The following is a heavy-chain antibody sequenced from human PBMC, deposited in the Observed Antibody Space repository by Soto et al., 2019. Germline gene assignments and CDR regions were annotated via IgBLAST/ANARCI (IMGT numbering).Heavy chain of an antibody. CDR3: ASRGGIDYYYYMDV. D-gene: IGHD3-10*01. CDR2: ISSSSSYI. J-gene: IGHJ6*03. Sequence: GGSLRLSCAASGFTFSSYSMNWVRQAPGKGLEWVSSISSSSSYIYYADSVKGRFTISRDNAKNSLYLQMNSLRAEDTAVYYCASRGGIDYYYYMDVWGKGTTVTVSS. V-gene: IGHV3-21*01. CDR1: GFTFSSYS.